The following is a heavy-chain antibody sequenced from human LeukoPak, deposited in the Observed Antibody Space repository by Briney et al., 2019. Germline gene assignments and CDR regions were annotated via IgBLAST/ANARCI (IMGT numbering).Heavy chain of an antibody. CDR3: ARLAAAGHSDF. J-gene: IGHJ4*02. V-gene: IGHV3-64D*08. CDR2: ISSNGRDT. Sequence: KSGGSLRLSCSASEFTFGTYAMLWVRQAPGEGLEYVSAISSNGRDTYYAASVRGRFSISRVNSNNTLYLQMSSLRPGDTAMYYCARLAAAGHSDFWGQGALVAVSS. CDR1: EFTFGTYA. D-gene: IGHD6-13*01.